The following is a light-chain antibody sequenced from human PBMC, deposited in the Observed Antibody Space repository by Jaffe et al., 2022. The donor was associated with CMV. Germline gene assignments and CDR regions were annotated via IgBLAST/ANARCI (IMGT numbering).Light chain of an antibody. CDR3: FLFYDGDGV. CDR2: DTN. J-gene: IGLJ2*01. V-gene: IGLV7-46*01. Sequence: QAVVTQEPSVTVSPGGTVTLTCGSSTGAVTSGHYPYWFQQKPGQAPRTLIYDTNNKHSWTPARFSGSLLGGKAALTLSGAQPEDEADYYCFLFYDGDGVFGGGTKLTVL. CDR1: TGAVTSGHY.